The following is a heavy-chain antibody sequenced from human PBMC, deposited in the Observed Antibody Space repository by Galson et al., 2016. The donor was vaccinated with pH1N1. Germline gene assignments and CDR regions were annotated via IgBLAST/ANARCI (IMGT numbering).Heavy chain of an antibody. Sequence: SLRLSCAAAGFSFSRYGFHWVRQAPGKGLEWVAFIRTDGINKNYADSVKGRFTISRDNSRNTLFLQMNGLRAEETAVYYCAKDLLIPGMTPVINPDDYWGQGTLVTVSS. CDR3: AKDLLIPGMTPVINPDDY. J-gene: IGHJ4*02. CDR1: GFSFSRYG. D-gene: IGHD4-17*01. CDR2: IRTDGINK. V-gene: IGHV3-30*02.